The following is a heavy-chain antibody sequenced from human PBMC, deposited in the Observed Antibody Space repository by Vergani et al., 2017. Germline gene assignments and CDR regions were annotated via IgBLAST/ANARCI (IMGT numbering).Heavy chain of an antibody. CDR3: AKETSWSYCFDY. V-gene: IGHV3-9*01. CDR1: GFTFDDYA. CDR2: ISWNSGSI. Sequence: EVQLVESGGGLVQPGRSLRLSCAASGFTFDDYAMHWVRQAPGKGLEWVSGISWNSGSIGYADSVKGRFTISRDNAKNSLYLQMNSLRAEDTALYYCAKETSWSYCFDYWGQGTLVTVSS. D-gene: IGHD2-2*01. J-gene: IGHJ4*02.